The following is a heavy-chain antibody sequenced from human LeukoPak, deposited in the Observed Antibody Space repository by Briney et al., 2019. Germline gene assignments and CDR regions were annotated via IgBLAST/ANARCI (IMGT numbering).Heavy chain of an antibody. CDR3: ARSEVVVEGYFDY. J-gene: IGHJ4*02. D-gene: IGHD2-15*01. V-gene: IGHV1-2*02. CDR2: INPNSGGT. Sequence: GASVKVSCKASGYTFTGYYMHWVRHAPGQGLEWMGWINPNSGGTNYAQKFQGRVTMTRDTSISTAYMELSRLRSDDTAVYYCARSEVVVEGYFDYWGQGTLVTVSS. CDR1: GYTFTGYY.